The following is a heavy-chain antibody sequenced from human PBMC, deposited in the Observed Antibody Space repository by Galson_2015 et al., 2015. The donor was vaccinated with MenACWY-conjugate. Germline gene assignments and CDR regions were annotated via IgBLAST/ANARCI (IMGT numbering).Heavy chain of an antibody. D-gene: IGHD6-19*01. Sequence: SLRFSCAASGFTFSHYGMHWVRQAPGKGLEWVTAISYDGNNKYYADSVKGRFTISRDNSKNTVSLQMNGLTTEDTAVYFCARVLSSGWTRQFDYWGQGTLVAVSS. CDR3: ARVLSSGWTRQFDY. CDR1: GFTFSHYG. J-gene: IGHJ4*02. V-gene: IGHV3-30*03. CDR2: ISYDGNNK.